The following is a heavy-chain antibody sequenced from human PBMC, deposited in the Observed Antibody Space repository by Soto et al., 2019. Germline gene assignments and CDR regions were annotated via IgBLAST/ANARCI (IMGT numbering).Heavy chain of an antibody. Sequence: EVQLLESGGGLVQPRGSLRLSCAASGFTFSSYAMSWVRQAPGKGLEWVSAISGSGGSTYYADSVKGRFTISRDNSKNTLYLQMNSLRAEDTAVYYCAKGTYYDFWSGYYRLDYWGQGTLVTVSS. D-gene: IGHD3-3*01. CDR2: ISGSGGST. CDR3: AKGTYYDFWSGYYRLDY. CDR1: GFTFSSYA. J-gene: IGHJ4*02. V-gene: IGHV3-23*01.